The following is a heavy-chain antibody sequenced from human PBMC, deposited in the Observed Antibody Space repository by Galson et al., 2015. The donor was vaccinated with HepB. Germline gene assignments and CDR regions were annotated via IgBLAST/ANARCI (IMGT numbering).Heavy chain of an antibody. Sequence: SLRLSCAASGFTFSSYGMHWVRQAPGKGLEWVAVISYDGGNKYYADSVKGRFTISRDNSKNTLYLQMNSLRAEDTAVYYCAKDGVPRATVVAYLFDYWGQGTLVTVSS. CDR2: ISYDGGNK. D-gene: IGHD4-23*01. CDR3: AKDGVPRATVVAYLFDY. V-gene: IGHV3-30*18. J-gene: IGHJ4*02. CDR1: GFTFSSYG.